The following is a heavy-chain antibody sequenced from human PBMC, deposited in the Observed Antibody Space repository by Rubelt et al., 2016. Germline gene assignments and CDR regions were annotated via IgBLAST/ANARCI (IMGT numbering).Heavy chain of an antibody. J-gene: IGHJ4*02. V-gene: IGHV2-5*02. CDR3: VHRRLSIAVTGTLFDF. CDR1: GFSLSTNGVG. Sequence: QITLKESGPTLVKPTQTLTLTCTFSGFSLSTNGVGVGWIRQPPGKALEWLALIYWDDDKRYSPSLSSRLTITKDTSKNQVVLTMTNRDPLDTATYYGVHRRLSIAVTGTLFDFWGQGTLVTVSS. CDR2: IYWDDDK. D-gene: IGHD6-19*01.